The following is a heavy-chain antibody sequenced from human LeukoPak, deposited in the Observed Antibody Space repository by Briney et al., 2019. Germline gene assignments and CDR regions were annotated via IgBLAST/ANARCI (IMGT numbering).Heavy chain of an antibody. V-gene: IGHV4-4*07. CDR2: IFHTGST. Sequence: PSETLSLTCTVSGGSLSNHYWNWIRHPAGTGLEYIGRIFHTGSTNYNPSLKSRVTMSVDTSNNQFSLNLTSVTAADTAVYYCARGPLGGESFGIWGQGTMVTVSS. CDR3: ARGPLGGESFGI. D-gene: IGHD3-16*01. CDR1: GGSLSNHY. J-gene: IGHJ3*02.